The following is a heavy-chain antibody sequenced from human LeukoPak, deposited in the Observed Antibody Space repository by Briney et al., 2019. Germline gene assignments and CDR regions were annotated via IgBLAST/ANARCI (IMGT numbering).Heavy chain of an antibody. V-gene: IGHV1-2*02. J-gene: IGHJ5*02. CDR3: ARELCSGGSCYSGGNWFDP. CDR2: INTNSGGT. Sequence: ASVKVSCKASGYTFTGYYMHWVRQAPGQGVEWMGWINTNSGGTNYAQKFQGRVTMTRDTSISTAYMELSRLRSDDTAVYYCARELCSGGSCYSGGNWFDPWGQGTLVTVSS. CDR1: GYTFTGYY. D-gene: IGHD2-15*01.